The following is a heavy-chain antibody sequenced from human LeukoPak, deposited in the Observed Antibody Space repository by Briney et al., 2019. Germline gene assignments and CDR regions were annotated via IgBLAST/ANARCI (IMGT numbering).Heavy chain of an antibody. D-gene: IGHD3-3*01. V-gene: IGHV3-23*01. CDR3: AKYMSILERLLTGLDY. CDR2: ISGSGGST. J-gene: IGHJ4*02. Sequence: GGSLRLSCAASGFTFSSYAMSWVRQAPGKGLEWVSAISGSGGSTYYADSVKGRFTISRDNSKNTLYLQMNSLRAEDTAVYYCAKYMSILERLLTGLDYWGQGTLVTVSS. CDR1: GFTFSSYA.